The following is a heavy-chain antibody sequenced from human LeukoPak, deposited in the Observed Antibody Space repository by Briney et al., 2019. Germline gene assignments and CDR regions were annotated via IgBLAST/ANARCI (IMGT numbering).Heavy chain of an antibody. Sequence: PSETLSLTCTVSGGSISSYYWSWIRQPPGKGLEWIGYIYYSGSTNYNPSLKSRVIISVDTSKNQFSLKLSSVTAADTAVYYCARAPSGDYVAYWGQGTLVTVSS. D-gene: IGHD4-17*01. CDR2: IYYSGST. J-gene: IGHJ4*02. CDR1: GGSISSYY. V-gene: IGHV4-59*01. CDR3: ARAPSGDYVAY.